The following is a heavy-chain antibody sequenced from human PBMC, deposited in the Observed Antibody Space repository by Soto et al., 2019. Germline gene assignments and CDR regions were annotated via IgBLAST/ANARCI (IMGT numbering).Heavy chain of an antibody. V-gene: IGHV1-46*03. CDR2: INPSGGST. CDR1: GETFTSYY. J-gene: IGHJ5*02. D-gene: IGHD3-10*01. Sequence: GASVTVCCTASGETFTSYYMHWVRQAPGQGLEWMGIINPSGGSTSYAQKFQGRVTMTRDTSTSTVYMELSSLRSEDTAVYYCARGTFYYGSGSSLGWFDPWGQGTLVTVSS. CDR3: ARGTFYYGSGSSLGWFDP.